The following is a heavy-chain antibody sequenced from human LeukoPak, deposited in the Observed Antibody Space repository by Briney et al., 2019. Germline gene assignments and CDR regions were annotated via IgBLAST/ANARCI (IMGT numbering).Heavy chain of an antibody. CDR1: GGSVSSGSYY. V-gene: IGHV4-39*07. Sequence: ASETLSLTCTVSGGSVSSGSYYWGWIRQPPGKGLEWIGNIYYSGSTYYNPSLKSRVTISVETSKNQFSLKLSSVTAADTAAYYCARDGRFPPEVLPRYFDYWGQGTLVTVSS. CDR3: ARDGRFPPEVLPRYFDY. CDR2: IYYSGST. J-gene: IGHJ4*02. D-gene: IGHD1-26*01.